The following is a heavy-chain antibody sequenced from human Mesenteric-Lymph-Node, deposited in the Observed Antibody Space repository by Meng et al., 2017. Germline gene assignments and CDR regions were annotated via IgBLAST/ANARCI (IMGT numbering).Heavy chain of an antibody. V-gene: IGHV1-8*02. CDR3: ARARTQQLVPFDY. D-gene: IGHD6-13*01. CDR1: GYTFTDNY. J-gene: IGHJ4*02. CDR2: MNPDSCNT. Sequence: RGHSVKSTVMASGYTFTDNYTHEGLQTPEQELEYVGWMNPDSCNTVYAQKSQGRFTMTRNTSISTAYMELTSLRSEDTAVYYCARARTQQLVPFDYWGQGTLVTVSS.